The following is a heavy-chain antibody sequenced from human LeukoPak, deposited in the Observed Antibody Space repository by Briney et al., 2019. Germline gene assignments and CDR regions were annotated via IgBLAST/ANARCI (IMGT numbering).Heavy chain of an antibody. V-gene: IGHV4-4*09. Sequence: SETLSLNCTTSGVSISRFYWSWVRQPPGKGLEWIGNIYNGVPTFFNPSLKSRVTISVDTSRRQFSLELASVTAADTAVYYCVQTTGWPGFDYWGQGILVTVSS. CDR2: IYNGVPT. D-gene: IGHD6-19*01. CDR1: GVSISRFY. J-gene: IGHJ4*02. CDR3: VQTTGWPGFDY.